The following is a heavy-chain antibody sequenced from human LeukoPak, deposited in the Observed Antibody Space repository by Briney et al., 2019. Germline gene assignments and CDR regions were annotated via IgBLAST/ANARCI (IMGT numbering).Heavy chain of an antibody. V-gene: IGHV4-59*08. CDR3: ARRSVGVSDYFDY. CDR2: IYYSGST. D-gene: IGHD3-10*01. J-gene: IGHJ4*02. Sequence: PSETLSLTCTVSGGSISSYYWSWIRQPPGKGLEWIGYIYYSGSTNYNPSLKSRVTISVDTSKNQFSLKLSSVTAADTAVYYCARRSVGVSDYFDYWGQGTLVTVSS. CDR1: GGSISSYY.